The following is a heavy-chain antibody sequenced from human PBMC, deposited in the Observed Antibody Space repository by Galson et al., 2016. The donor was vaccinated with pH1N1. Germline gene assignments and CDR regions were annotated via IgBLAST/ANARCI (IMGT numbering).Heavy chain of an antibody. CDR1: GFSFGDYA. CDR3: TRARYNLLTGYLIDY. Sequence: SLRLSCAASGFSFGDYAMSWVRQAPGKGLEWVGLIRSKVYGGTTEYAASVEGRFTILRDDSKYIAYLQMNSLRTEDTAVYFCTRARYNLLTGYLIDYWGQGTLVTVSS. V-gene: IGHV3-49*04. J-gene: IGHJ4*02. CDR2: IRSKVYGGTT. D-gene: IGHD3-9*01.